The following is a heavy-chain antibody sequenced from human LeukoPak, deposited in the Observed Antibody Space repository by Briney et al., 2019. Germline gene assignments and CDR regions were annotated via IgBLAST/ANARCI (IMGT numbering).Heavy chain of an antibody. J-gene: IGHJ5*02. CDR2: IYYSGST. D-gene: IGHD4-17*01. V-gene: IGHV4-59*01. CDR3: ARRTVTTSWFDP. CDR1: GGSISSYY. Sequence: SETLSLTCTVSGGSISSYYWSWIRQPPGKGLEWIGYIYYSGSTNYNPSLKSRVTISVDTSKNQFSLKLSSVTAADTAVYYCARRTVTTSWFDPWGQGTLVTVSS.